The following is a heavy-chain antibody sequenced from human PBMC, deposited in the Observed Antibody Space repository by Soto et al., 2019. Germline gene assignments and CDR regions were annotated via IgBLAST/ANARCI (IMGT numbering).Heavy chain of an antibody. D-gene: IGHD5-12*01. V-gene: IGHV3-23*01. CDR1: GFTFSSYA. CDR3: ATWHLREHAYDI. CDR2: ISGSGGST. J-gene: IGHJ3*02. Sequence: PGGSLRLSCAASGFTFSSYALSWVRRAPGKGLEWVSAISGSGGSTYYADSVKGRFTISRDNSKNTLYLQMRDLRPEDTALYFCATWHLREHAYDIWGQGTMVTV.